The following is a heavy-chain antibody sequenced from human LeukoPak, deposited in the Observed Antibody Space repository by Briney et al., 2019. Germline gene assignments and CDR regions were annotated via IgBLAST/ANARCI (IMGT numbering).Heavy chain of an antibody. Sequence: SETLSLTCTVSGGSLSSGDYYWSWIRPPPGKGLECLGNIYSSGTTYYNPSLRSRLTISIDTSKNQFPLRLTSVTAADTAVYFCARSIARSYASYYAMDVWGQGTTVTVSS. J-gene: IGHJ6*02. CDR1: GGSLSSGDYY. D-gene: IGHD1-26*01. CDR2: IYSSGTT. V-gene: IGHV4-30-4*02. CDR3: ARSIARSYASYYAMDV.